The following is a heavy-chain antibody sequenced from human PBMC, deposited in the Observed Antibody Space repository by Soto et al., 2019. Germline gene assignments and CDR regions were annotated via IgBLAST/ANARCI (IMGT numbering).Heavy chain of an antibody. CDR3: ARDRPMCSSTSCYWENWFDP. V-gene: IGHV1-3*01. D-gene: IGHD2-2*01. J-gene: IGHJ5*02. CDR1: GYTFTSYA. Sequence: ASVKVSCKASGYTFTSYAMHWVRQAPGQRLEWMGWINAGNGNTKYSQKFQGRVTITRDTSASTAYMELSSLRSEDTAVYYCARDRPMCSSTSCYWENWFDPWGQGTLVTVSS. CDR2: INAGNGNT.